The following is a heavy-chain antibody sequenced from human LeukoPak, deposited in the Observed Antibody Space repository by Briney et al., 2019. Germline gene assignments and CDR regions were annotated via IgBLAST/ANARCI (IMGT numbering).Heavy chain of an antibody. J-gene: IGHJ4*02. CDR2: IYYSGST. D-gene: IGHD2-2*01. V-gene: IGHV4-30-4*08. Sequence: SRTLSLTCTVSGGSISSGDYYWSWIRQPPGKGLEWIGYIYYSGSTYYNPSLKSRVTISVDTSKNQFSLKLSSVTAADTAVYYCARVLGDIVVVPAAIGFDYWGQGTLVTVSS. CDR3: ARVLGDIVVVPAAIGFDY. CDR1: GGSISSGDYY.